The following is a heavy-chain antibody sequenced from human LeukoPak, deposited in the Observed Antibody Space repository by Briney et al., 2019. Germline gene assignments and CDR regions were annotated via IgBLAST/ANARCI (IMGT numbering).Heavy chain of an antibody. J-gene: IGHJ4*02. CDR2: MNPNSGNT. D-gene: IGHD1/OR15-1a*01. CDR3: ARGRISITGTSDLDY. CDR1: GYTFTSYD. V-gene: IGHV1-8*03. Sequence: GASVKVSCKASGYTFTSYDINWVRQATGQGHEWMGWMNPNSGNTGYAQKFQGRVTITRNTSISTAYMELSSLRSEDTAVYYCARGRISITGTSDLDYWGQGTLVTVSS.